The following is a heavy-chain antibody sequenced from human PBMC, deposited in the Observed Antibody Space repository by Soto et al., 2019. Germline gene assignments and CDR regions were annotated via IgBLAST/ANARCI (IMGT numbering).Heavy chain of an antibody. CDR3: ARRRYFDWGWDY. J-gene: IGHJ4*02. V-gene: IGHV4-59*08. D-gene: IGHD3-9*01. CDR1: GGSISSYY. Sequence: SETLSLTCTVSGGSISSYYWTWSRQPPGKGLEWIGYIHYSGSTNYNPSLKSRVTISVDTSKNQFSLKLSSVTAEDTAVYYCARRRYFDWGWDYWGQGTMVTVSS. CDR2: IHYSGST.